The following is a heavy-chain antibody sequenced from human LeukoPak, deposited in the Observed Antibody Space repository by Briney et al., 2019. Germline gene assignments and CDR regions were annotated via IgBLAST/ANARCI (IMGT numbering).Heavy chain of an antibody. J-gene: IGHJ4*02. D-gene: IGHD3-22*01. CDR1: GYSISSGYY. V-gene: IGHV4-38-2*02. CDR2: IYYSGST. Sequence: SETLSLTCTVSGYSISSGYYWGWIRQPPGKGLEWIGSIYYSGSTYYNPSLKSRVTISVDTSKNQFSLKLSSVTAADTAVYYCARVSYDSSGYEYYFDYWGQGTLVTVSS. CDR3: ARVSYDSSGYEYYFDY.